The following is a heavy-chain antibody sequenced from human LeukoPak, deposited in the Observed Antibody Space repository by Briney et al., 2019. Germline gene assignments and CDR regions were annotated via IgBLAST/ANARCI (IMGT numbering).Heavy chain of an antibody. CDR3: LREYFDL. J-gene: IGHJ2*01. CDR2: IYYSGST. CDR1: GGSISSSSYY. Sequence: SETLSLTCTVSGGSISSSSYYWGWVRQPPGKGVEWIGSIYYSGSTYYNPSLKSPVTISVDTSKNQFSLKLSSVTAADTAVYYCLREYFDLWGRGTLVTVSS. D-gene: IGHD5-24*01. V-gene: IGHV4-39*01.